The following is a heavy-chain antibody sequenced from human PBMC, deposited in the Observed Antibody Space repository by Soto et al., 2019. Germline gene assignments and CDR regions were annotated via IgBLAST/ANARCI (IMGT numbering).Heavy chain of an antibody. D-gene: IGHD1-1*01. CDR1: GFTFSNYA. V-gene: IGHV3-23*01. CDR2: ISGSGDST. Sequence: EVQLLDSGGGLVQPGGSLRLSCAASGFTFSNYAITWVRRAPGKGLEWVSTISGSGDSTYYADSVKGRFTISRDNSKNTLYLQKNSLRAEDTAIYYCAKGGRYKSIDHWGQGTLITVSS. CDR3: AKGGRYKSIDH. J-gene: IGHJ4*02.